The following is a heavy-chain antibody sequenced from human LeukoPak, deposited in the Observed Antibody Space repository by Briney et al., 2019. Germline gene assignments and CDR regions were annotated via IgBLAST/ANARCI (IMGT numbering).Heavy chain of an antibody. CDR1: GGSISSYY. V-gene: IGHV3-11*04. J-gene: IGHJ4*02. CDR3: ARDYGGSTPFDY. Sequence: LSLTCTVSGGSISSYYWSWIRQAPGKGLEWVSYISSSGSTIYYADSVKGRFTISRDNAKNSLYLQMNSLRAEDTAVYYCARDYGGSTPFDYWGQGSLVTVSS. D-gene: IGHD4-23*01. CDR2: ISSSGSTI.